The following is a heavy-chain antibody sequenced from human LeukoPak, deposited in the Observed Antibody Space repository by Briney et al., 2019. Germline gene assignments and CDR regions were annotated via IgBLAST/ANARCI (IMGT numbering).Heavy chain of an antibody. CDR1: GYTFTSYD. Sequence: GASVKVSCKASGYTFTSYDINWVRQATGQGLEWMGWMNPNSGNTGYAQKFQGRVTMTRHTSISAAYMELSSLRSDDTAVYYCARGLQGYGYDTFDIWGQGTLVTVSS. J-gene: IGHJ3*02. CDR2: MNPNSGNT. CDR3: ARGLQGYGYDTFDI. D-gene: IGHD5-12*01. V-gene: IGHV1-8*01.